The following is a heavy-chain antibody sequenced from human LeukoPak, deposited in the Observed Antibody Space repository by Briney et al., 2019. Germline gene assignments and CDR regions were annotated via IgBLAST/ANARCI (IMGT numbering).Heavy chain of an antibody. CDR2: IYYSGST. CDR1: GGSISSYY. D-gene: IGHD3-3*01. J-gene: IGHJ4*02. V-gene: IGHV4-59*01. CDR3: ARGRPRSGYYPFDY. Sequence: PSETLSLTCTVSGGSISSYYWSWIRQPPGKGLEWIGYIYYSGSTNYNPSLKSRVTISVDTSKNQFSLKLSSVTAADTAVYYCARGRPRSGYYPFDYWGQGTLVTVSS.